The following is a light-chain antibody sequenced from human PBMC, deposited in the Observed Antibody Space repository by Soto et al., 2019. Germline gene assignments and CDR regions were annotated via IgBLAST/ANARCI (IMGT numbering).Light chain of an antibody. CDR1: SSNIGSNN. V-gene: IGLV1-47*01. Sequence: QSVLTQPPSASGTPGQRVTISCSGGSSNIGSNNVYWLQQFPGLAPSLLIYRNNYRPSGVPDRFSGSKSGSSASLVSSGLRSEDEAYYYCAAWDDSLKGLFGGGTKLTVL. CDR2: RNN. CDR3: AAWDDSLKGL. J-gene: IGLJ3*02.